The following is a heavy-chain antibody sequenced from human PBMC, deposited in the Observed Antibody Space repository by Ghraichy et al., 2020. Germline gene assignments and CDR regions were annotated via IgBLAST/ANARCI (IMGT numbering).Heavy chain of an antibody. Sequence: SGPTLVKPTQTLTLTCSFSGFSLSDSGMRVTWIRQPPGKALEWLARIDWDDDKYYNASMQTRLSIPKDTSRNQVVLTMTDMDPKDTATYYCARVARYSSSWFDYWGQGLLVTVSS. J-gene: IGHJ5*01. CDR2: IDWDDDK. D-gene: IGHD2-15*01. V-gene: IGHV2-70*04. CDR3: ARVARYSSSWFDY. CDR1: GFSLSDSGMR.